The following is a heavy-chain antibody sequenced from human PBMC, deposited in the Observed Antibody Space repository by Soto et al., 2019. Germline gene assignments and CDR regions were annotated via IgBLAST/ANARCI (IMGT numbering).Heavy chain of an antibody. CDR1: GFTFTTYA. V-gene: IGHV3-23*01. CDR2: ISASGGTT. Sequence: GGSLRLSCAASGFTFTTYAMSWVCQAPGKGLEWVSVISASGGTTYYADSVKGRFTISRDSSKNTLYLQMDSLRAEDTAIYYCAKLSGYPYYFDYWGRGTLVTVSS. D-gene: IGHD3-9*01. J-gene: IGHJ4*02. CDR3: AKLSGYPYYFDY.